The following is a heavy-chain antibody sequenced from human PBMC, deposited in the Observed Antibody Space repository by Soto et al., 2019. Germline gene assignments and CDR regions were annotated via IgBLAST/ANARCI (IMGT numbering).Heavy chain of an antibody. CDR1: GFTFSDYY. Sequence: GSLRLSCAASGFTFSDYYMSWIRQAPGKGLEWVSYISSSSSYTNYADSVKGRFTISRDNAKNSLYLQMSSLRAEDTAVYYCARDRYSYDYWGQGTLVTVSS. V-gene: IGHV3-11*06. D-gene: IGHD5-18*01. CDR2: ISSSSSYT. CDR3: ARDRYSYDY. J-gene: IGHJ4*02.